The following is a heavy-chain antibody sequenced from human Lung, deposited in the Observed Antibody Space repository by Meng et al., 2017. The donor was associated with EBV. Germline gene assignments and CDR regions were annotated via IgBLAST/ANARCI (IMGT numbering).Heavy chain of an antibody. V-gene: IGHV4-4*02. D-gene: IGHD1-7*01. CDR2: VYHRGDT. CDR3: GRDQGRELINH. Sequence: VPLQESGPGLVKPSGTLSLTCPVSGDSISSYIWWSWVRQPPGKGLAWIGEVYHRGDTNYNPSLKSQVDISVDKSKNQFHLSLFSVTAADTAVYYCGRDQGRELINHWGQGTLVTVSS. J-gene: IGHJ4*02. CDR1: GDSISSYIW.